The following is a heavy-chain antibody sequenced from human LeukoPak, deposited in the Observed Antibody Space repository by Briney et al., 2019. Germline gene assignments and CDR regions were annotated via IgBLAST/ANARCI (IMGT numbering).Heavy chain of an antibody. Sequence: SETLSLTCTVSGGSISSGGYYWSWIRQPPGKGLEWIGYIYYSGSTNYNPSLKSRVTISVDTSKNQFSLKLSSVTAADTAVYHCARARYYLDAFDIWGQGTMVTVSS. CDR2: IYYSGST. CDR1: GGSISSGGYY. V-gene: IGHV4-61*08. CDR3: ARARYYLDAFDI. D-gene: IGHD3-10*01. J-gene: IGHJ3*02.